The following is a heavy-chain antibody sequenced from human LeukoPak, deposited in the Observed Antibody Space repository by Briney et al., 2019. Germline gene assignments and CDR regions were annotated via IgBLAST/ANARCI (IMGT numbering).Heavy chain of an antibody. J-gene: IGHJ4*02. CDR3: VREPRDGPAYYFDY. V-gene: IGHV3-48*03. CDR1: GFTFSSYE. Sequence: GGSLRLSCAASGFTFSSYEMNWVRQAPGKGLEWVSYISSSGSTIYYADSVKDRFTISRDNAKNSLYLQMNSLRAEDTAVYYCVREPRDGPAYYFDYWGQGTLVTVSS. CDR2: ISSSGSTI. D-gene: IGHD1-14*01.